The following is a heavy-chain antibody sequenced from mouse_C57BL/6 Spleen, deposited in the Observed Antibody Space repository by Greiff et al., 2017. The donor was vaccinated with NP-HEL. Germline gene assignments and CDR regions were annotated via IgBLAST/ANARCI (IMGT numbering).Heavy chain of an antibody. Sequence: EVQLQQSVAELVRPGASVKLSCTASGFNIKNTYMHWVKQRPEQGLEWIGRIDPANGNTKYAPKFQGKATLTADTSSNTAYLQLSSLTSEDTAIYDCARLGGKNRYGSSDWYYDVWGGGTTVTVS. CDR3: ARLGGKNRYGSSDWYYDV. CDR2: IDPANGNT. D-gene: IGHD1-1*01. J-gene: IGHJ1*01. V-gene: IGHV14-3*01. CDR1: GFNIKNTY.